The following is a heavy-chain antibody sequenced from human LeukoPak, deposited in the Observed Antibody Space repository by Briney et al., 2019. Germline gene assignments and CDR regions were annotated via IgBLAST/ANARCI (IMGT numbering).Heavy chain of an antibody. CDR1: GFTFSSYA. CDR2: ISGSGGST. Sequence: PGGSLRLSCAASGFTFSSYAMSWVRQAPGKGLEWVSAISGSGGSTYCADSVKGRFTISRDNSKNTLYLQMNSLRAEDTAVYYCAREVYCSSTSCFLKYYYYYMDVWGKGTTVTVSS. D-gene: IGHD2-2*01. V-gene: IGHV3-23*01. J-gene: IGHJ6*03. CDR3: AREVYCSSTSCFLKYYYYYMDV.